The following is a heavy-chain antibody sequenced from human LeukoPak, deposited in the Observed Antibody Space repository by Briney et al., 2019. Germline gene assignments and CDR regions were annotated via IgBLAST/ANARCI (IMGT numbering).Heavy chain of an antibody. J-gene: IGHJ4*02. CDR2: INLNSGGT. CDR1: GNPLTGYY. V-gene: IGHV1-2*02. Sequence: ASVKVSCKASGNPLTGYYMTWVRRAPGQGLKWMGWINLNSGGTNYAQKFQGRVTMTRDTSISTAYMELSRLRSDDTAVYYCASLEMATIQWGQGTLVTVSS. D-gene: IGHD5-12*01. CDR3: ASLEMATIQ.